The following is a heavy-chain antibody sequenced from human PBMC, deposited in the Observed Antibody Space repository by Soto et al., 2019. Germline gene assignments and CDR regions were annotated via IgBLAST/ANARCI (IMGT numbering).Heavy chain of an antibody. V-gene: IGHV3-15*01. CDR3: TTDVVSSSSVYYYYGMDV. J-gene: IGHJ6*02. CDR2: IKSKTDGGTT. Sequence: LRLSCAASVFTFSNAWMSWVRQAPGKGLEWVGRIKSKTDGGTTDYAAPVKGRFTISRDDSKNTLYLQMNSLKTEDTAVYYCTTDVVSSSSVYYYYGMDVWGQGTTVTVSS. D-gene: IGHD6-6*01. CDR1: VFTFSNAW.